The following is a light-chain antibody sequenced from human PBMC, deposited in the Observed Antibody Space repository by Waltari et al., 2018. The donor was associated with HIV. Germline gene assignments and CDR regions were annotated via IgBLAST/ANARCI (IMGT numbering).Light chain of an antibody. CDR2: GVS. CDR3: CSFTSSSSFI. V-gene: IGLV2-14*03. CDR1: NVDIGSYNG. Sequence: QSAPTQPPSVSGSPGQSVTISCTGSNVDIGSYNGVSWYQQHPGKTPKLMIDGVSNRPPGVSHRFACSKSGNTASLTISGLQAEDEADYYCCSFTSSSSFIFGSGTRLTVL. J-gene: IGLJ1*01.